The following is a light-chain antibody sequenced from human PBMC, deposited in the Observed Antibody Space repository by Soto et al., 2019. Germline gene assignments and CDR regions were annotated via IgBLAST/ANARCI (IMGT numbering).Light chain of an antibody. V-gene: IGLV2-11*01. CDR1: SSDVGGYNY. CDR2: DVT. Sequence: QSALTQPRSVSGSPGQAVAISCTGTSSDVGGYNYVSWYQQHPGRAPKLMIYDVTERPSGVTDRFSGSKSGYTASLTISGLQAEDEADYYCCSYAGSKMLIFGGGTKVTVL. J-gene: IGLJ2*01. CDR3: CSYAGSKMLI.